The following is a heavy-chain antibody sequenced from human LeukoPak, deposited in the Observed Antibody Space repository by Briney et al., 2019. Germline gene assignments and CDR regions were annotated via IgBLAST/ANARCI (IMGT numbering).Heavy chain of an antibody. D-gene: IGHD6-13*01. CDR1: GFTFSGYA. J-gene: IGHJ4*02. CDR2: IANAERDK. CDR3: VRDRNTGAAGYYFDY. Sequence: RPLRLSCVAPGFTFSGYAMHWVRQAPGKGLDWLAVIANAERDKKNADYVKGRLTISRDNSKNTLYLQMNSLRAEDTAVYYCVRDRNTGAAGYYFDYWGQGTLVTVSS. V-gene: IGHV3-30*04.